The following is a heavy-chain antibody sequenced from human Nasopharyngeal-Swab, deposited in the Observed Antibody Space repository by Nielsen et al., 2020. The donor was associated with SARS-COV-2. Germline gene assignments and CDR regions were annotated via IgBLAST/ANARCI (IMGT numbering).Heavy chain of an antibody. CDR3: TRGCGGDCHGIDY. CDR2: LYTDGITA. V-gene: IGHV3-74*01. Sequence: ESLKISCAASGFTFSSYWIHWVRQAPGKGLVWVSRLYTDGITANYADSVKGRFTISRDNANNTVYLQMNSLRAEDTAVYYCTRGCGGDCHGIDYWGRGTLVTVSS. J-gene: IGHJ4*02. D-gene: IGHD2-21*02. CDR1: GFTFSSYW.